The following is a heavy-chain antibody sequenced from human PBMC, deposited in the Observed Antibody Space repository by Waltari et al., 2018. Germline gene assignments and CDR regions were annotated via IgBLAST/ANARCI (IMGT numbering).Heavy chain of an antibody. D-gene: IGHD3-22*01. V-gene: IGHV1-2*02. J-gene: IGHJ3*02. CDR2: INPNSGGT. CDR3: ARINYYDSSGQWALGAFDI. CDR1: GSPFTGYY. Sequence: QVQLVQSGAEVKKPGSSVKVSCKASGSPFTGYYSPWVRLAPGQGLEWMGWINPNSGGTNYAQKFQGRVTMTRDTSISTAYMELSRLRSDDTAVYYCARINYYDSSGQWALGAFDIWGQGTMVTVSS.